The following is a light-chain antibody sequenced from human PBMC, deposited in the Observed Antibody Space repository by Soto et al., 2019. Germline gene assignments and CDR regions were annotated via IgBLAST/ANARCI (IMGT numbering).Light chain of an antibody. V-gene: IGKV1-5*03. CDR2: KAS. J-gene: IGKJ1*01. CDR1: QSISTW. Sequence: DIQRTQSPSTLPASVGDRVTITCRASQSISTWLAWYQQKPGKAPNLLIYKASYLASGVPSRFSGGGSGTEFTLTISSLQPDDFATYYCQQYSSYWTFGQGTKVDI. CDR3: QQYSSYWT.